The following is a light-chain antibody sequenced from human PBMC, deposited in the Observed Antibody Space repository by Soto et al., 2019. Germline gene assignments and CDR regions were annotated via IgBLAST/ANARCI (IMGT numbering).Light chain of an antibody. J-gene: IGLJ2*01. Sequence: QSALTQPPSASGSPGQSVTISCTGTSSDVGGYNLVSWYQQHPGRAPKLIIYEVTKRPSGVPDRFSGSRSGNTASLTVSGLQAEDEADYYCSSYAGSNNLVFGGGTKLTVL. CDR3: SSYAGSNNLV. CDR2: EVT. V-gene: IGLV2-8*01. CDR1: SSDVGGYNL.